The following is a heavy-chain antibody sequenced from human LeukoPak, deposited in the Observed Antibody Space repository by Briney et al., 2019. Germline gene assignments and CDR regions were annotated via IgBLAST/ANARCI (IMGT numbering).Heavy chain of an antibody. J-gene: IGHJ4*02. CDR3: ARQMNTVTADY. CDR2: IFYSGST. Sequence: SETLSLTCTVSGGSISGSSYYWGWIRQPPGKGLEWIGSIFYSGSTYYNPSLNSRVTISIDTSKNQFSLRLSSVTAADTAVYYCARQMNTVTADYWGQGTLVTVPS. CDR1: GGSISGSSYY. D-gene: IGHD4-17*01. V-gene: IGHV4-39*01.